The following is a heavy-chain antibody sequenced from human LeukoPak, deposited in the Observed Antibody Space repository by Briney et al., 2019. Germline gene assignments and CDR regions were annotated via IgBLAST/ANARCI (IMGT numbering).Heavy chain of an antibody. CDR3: AKGYYDYVWGSYYFDY. J-gene: IGHJ4*02. V-gene: IGHV3-23*01. D-gene: IGHD3-16*01. CDR2: ISGSGGST. Sequence: GGSLRLSCAASGFTFSSYAMSWVRQAPGKGLEWVSAISGSGGSTYYADSVKGRFTISRDNSRDTLYLQMNSLRAEDTAVYYCAKGYYDYVWGSYYFDYWGREPWSPSPQ. CDR1: GFTFSSYA.